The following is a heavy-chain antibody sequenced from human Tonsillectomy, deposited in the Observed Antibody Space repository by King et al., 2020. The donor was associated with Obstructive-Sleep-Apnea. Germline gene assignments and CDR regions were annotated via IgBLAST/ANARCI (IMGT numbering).Heavy chain of an antibody. CDR3: ARHEYYPIFFDY. V-gene: IGHV5-10-1*01. Sequence: QLVQSGAEVKKPGASLRISCKGSGYSFTSYWISWVRQMPGKGLEWMGRIDPSDSYTNYSPSFQGHVTISADKSISTAYLQWSSLKASDTAMYYCARHEYYPIFFDYWGQGTLVTVSS. D-gene: IGHD2/OR15-2a*01. CDR1: GYSFTSYW. CDR2: IDPSDSYT. J-gene: IGHJ4*02.